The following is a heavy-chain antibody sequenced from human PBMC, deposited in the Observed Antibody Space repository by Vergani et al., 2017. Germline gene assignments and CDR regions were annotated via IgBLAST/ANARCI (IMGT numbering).Heavy chain of an antibody. CDR2: IFYSGTT. CDR1: GGSISSGDHC. D-gene: IGHD5-12*01. J-gene: IGHJ6*03. Sequence: QVQLQESGPGVVKPSQTLSLTCAVSGGSISSGDHCWTWIRQRPGKGLGWVEYIFYSGTTYDNPSLSSRLTISVDTSQNQFSLQLRSVTAADTAVYYCARDDTQVQATSHFYYMDVWGKGTTVVVSS. CDR3: ARDDTQVQATSHFYYMDV. V-gene: IGHV4-31*11.